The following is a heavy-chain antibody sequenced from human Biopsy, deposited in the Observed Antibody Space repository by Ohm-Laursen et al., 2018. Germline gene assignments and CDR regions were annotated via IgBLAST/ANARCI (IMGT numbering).Heavy chain of an antibody. CDR1: GGSISSSTTYY. V-gene: IGHV4-61*05. CDR2: IYYSGTT. CDR3: ARHGDFYYDSNIVIGALDI. J-gene: IGHJ3*02. Sequence: SDTLSLTCTVSGGSISSSTTYYWAWLRQPPGKGLEWIGNIYYSGTTNYNPSLKSRVSISVDTSKNQFSLKLSSVTAADTAVYYCARHGDFYYDSNIVIGALDIWGQGTMVTVSS. D-gene: IGHD3-22*01.